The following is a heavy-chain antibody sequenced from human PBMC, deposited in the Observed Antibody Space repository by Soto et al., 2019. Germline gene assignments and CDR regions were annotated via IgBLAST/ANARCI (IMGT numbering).Heavy chain of an antibody. Sequence: QGPLQQSGPGLVKPSQTLSLTCAISGDSVSSDITSWNWIRQSPSRGLEWLGRTYYRSKWFHDYAASVKSRITINPDTSMNQFSLELNSMTPEDTAVYYCARGKALDVWGQGTVVTVSS. CDR1: GDSVSSDITS. V-gene: IGHV6-1*01. D-gene: IGHD3-10*01. CDR2: TYYRSKWFH. J-gene: IGHJ3*01. CDR3: ARGKALDV.